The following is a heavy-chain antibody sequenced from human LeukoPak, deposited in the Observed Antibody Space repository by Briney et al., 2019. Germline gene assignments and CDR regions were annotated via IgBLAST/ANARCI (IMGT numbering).Heavy chain of an antibody. CDR3: ARTGYSYGHAIDY. CDR1: GGSFSGYY. Sequence: SETLSLTCAVYGGSFSGYYWSWIRQPPGKGLEWIGEINHSGSTNYNPSLKSRVTISVDTSKNQFSLKLSSVTAADTAVYYCARTGYSYGHAIDYWGQGTLVTVSS. V-gene: IGHV4-34*01. J-gene: IGHJ4*02. D-gene: IGHD5-18*01. CDR2: INHSGST.